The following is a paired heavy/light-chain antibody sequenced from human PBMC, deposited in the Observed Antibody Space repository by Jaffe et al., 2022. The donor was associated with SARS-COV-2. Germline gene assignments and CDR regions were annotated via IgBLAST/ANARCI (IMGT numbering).Heavy chain of an antibody. D-gene: IGHD1-26*01. CDR2: INPSRGST. CDR1: GYTFTSYY. J-gene: IGHJ6*03. Sequence: QEQLVQSGAEVKKPGASVKVSCKASGYTFTSYYMHWVRQAPGQGLEWMGIINPSRGSTTYAQRLQGRVIMTRDTSTSTVYMELSSLSSEDTAVYRCARGGEATSAGYYYMDVWGTGTTVTVSS. V-gene: IGHV1-46*04. CDR3: ARGGEATSAGYYYMDV.
Light chain of an antibody. CDR2: EVS. Sequence: QSALTQPPSASGSPGQSVTISCTGTSSDVGGYKYVSWYQQCPGKAPKLMIYEVSKRPSGVPDRFSGSKSGNTASLTVSGLQAEDEADYYCSSYAGSNTWVFGGGTKLTVL. CDR3: SSYAGSNTWV. V-gene: IGLV2-8*01. CDR1: SSDVGGYKY. J-gene: IGLJ3*02.